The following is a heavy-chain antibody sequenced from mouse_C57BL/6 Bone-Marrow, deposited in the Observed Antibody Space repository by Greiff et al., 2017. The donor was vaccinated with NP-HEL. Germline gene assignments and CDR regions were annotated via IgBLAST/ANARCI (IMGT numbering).Heavy chain of an antibody. CDR2: ISDGGSYT. CDR1: GFTFSSYA. V-gene: IGHV5-4*01. J-gene: IGHJ4*01. CDR3: ARDRGTIVTTLYAMDY. Sequence: EVKLVESGGGLVKPGGSLKLSCAASGFTFSSYAMSWVRQTPEKRLEWVATISDGGSYTYYPDNVKGRFTISRDNAKNNLYLQMSYLKSEDTAMYYCARDRGTIVTTLYAMDYWGQGTSVTVSS. D-gene: IGHD2-5*01.